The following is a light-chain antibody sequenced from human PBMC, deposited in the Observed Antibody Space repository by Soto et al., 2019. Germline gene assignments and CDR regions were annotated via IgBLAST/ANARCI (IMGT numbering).Light chain of an antibody. CDR1: SSDVGNYDV. V-gene: IGLV2-23*01. Sequence: QSALTQPASVSGSPGQSITISCAGTSSDVGNYDVVSWYQQHPGTAHKLIIYENNKRPSGVSNRFSGSKSGNTASLTISGLQPEDEADYHCCSYENANVYVFGTGTKVTVL. J-gene: IGLJ1*01. CDR3: CSYENANVYV. CDR2: ENN.